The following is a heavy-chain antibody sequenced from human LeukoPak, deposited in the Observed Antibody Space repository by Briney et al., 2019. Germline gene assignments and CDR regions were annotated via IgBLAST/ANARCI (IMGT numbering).Heavy chain of an antibody. D-gene: IGHD2-15*01. Sequence: PSETLSLTCTVSGGSISSYYWSWIRQPPGKGLEWIGSIYYSGSTYYNPSLKSRVTISVDTSKNQFSLKLSSVTAADTAVYYCARGPGVAVDYWGQGTLVTVSS. CDR2: IYYSGST. CDR3: ARGPGVAVDY. CDR1: GGSISSYY. V-gene: IGHV4-39*07. J-gene: IGHJ4*02.